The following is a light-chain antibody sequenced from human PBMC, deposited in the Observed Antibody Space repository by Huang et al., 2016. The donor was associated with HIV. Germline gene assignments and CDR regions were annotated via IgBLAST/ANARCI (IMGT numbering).Light chain of an antibody. CDR2: GAS. CDR1: QSVSDD. J-gene: IGKJ5*01. V-gene: IGKV3-15*01. Sequence: EIVMTQSPATLSVFPGERATLSCRASQSVSDDVYWYQQKPGQTPRLLIYGASPRATGIPTRFSGSGSGTEFTLTISSLQSEDFALYYCQQYNDWAPITFGQGTRLEIK. CDR3: QQYNDWAPIT.